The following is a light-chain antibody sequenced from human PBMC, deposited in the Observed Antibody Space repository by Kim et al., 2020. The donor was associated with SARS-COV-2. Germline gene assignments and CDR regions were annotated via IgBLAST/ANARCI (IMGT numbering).Light chain of an antibody. V-gene: IGKV3-20*01. CDR3: QQYGTSPVT. CDR1: QSVSSNF. J-gene: IGKJ2*01. Sequence: EIVLTQSPGTLSLSPGERATLSCRASQSVSSNFLTWYQQRPGQAPRLLIYGASSRATGIPDRFSGSGSGTDFTLTITRLEPEDFAVYYCQQYGTSPVTLGQGTKLEI. CDR2: GAS.